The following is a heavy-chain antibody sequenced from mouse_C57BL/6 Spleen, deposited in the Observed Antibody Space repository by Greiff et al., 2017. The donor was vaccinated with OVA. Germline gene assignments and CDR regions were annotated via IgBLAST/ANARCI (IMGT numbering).Heavy chain of an antibody. CDR2: IYPRSGNT. CDR3: ARCPSLLWYFDV. Sequence: VKLQQSGAELARPGASVKLSCKASGYTFTSYGISWVKQRTGQGLEWIGEIYPRSGNTYYNEKFKGKATLTADKSSSTAYMELRSLTSEDSAVYFCARCPSLLWYFDVWGTGTTVTVSS. V-gene: IGHV1-81*01. CDR1: GYTFTSYG. D-gene: IGHD1-2*01. J-gene: IGHJ1*03.